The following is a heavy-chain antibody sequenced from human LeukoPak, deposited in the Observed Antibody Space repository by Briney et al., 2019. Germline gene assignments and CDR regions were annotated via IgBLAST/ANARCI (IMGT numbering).Heavy chain of an antibody. D-gene: IGHD3-22*01. Sequence: GGSLRLSCAASGFTVSSNYMNWVRQAPGKGLEWVSVIYSGGRTYYADSVKGRFIISRDNSKNMVYLQMNSLRAEDTALYYCARGDRAASGYDSWGQGTLVTVSS. CDR3: ARGDRAASGYDS. V-gene: IGHV3-66*01. CDR1: GFTVSSNY. J-gene: IGHJ4*02. CDR2: IYSGGRT.